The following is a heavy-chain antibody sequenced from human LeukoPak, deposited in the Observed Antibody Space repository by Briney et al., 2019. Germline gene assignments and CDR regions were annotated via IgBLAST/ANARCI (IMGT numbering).Heavy chain of an antibody. CDR2: INHSGST. V-gene: IGHV4-34*01. Sequence: PSETLSLTCAVYGGSFSGYYWSWIRQPPGKGLEWIGEINHSGSTNYNPSLKSRVTISVDTSKNQFSLKLSSVTAADTAVYYCARDALLWFGESDYYMDVWGKGTTVTVSS. J-gene: IGHJ6*03. CDR3: ARDALLWFGESDYYMDV. CDR1: GGSFSGYY. D-gene: IGHD3-10*01.